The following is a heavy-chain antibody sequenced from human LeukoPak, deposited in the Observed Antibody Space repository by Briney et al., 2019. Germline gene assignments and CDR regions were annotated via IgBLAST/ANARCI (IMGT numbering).Heavy chain of an antibody. CDR2: ISGSGYST. V-gene: IGHV3-23*01. CDR3: AKVLGMYGSSGYAWYFDY. J-gene: IGHJ4*02. D-gene: IGHD6-25*01. CDR1: GFTFSSYA. Sequence: GGSLRLSCTASGFTFSSYAMSWVRQAPGKGLEWVSIISGSGYSTYYADSVKGRFTISRDNSKNTLYLQMNSLRAEDTAVYYCAKVLGMYGSSGYAWYFDYWGQGTLVTVSS.